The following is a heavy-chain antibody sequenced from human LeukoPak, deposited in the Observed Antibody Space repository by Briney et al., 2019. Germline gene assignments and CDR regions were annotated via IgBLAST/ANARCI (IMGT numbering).Heavy chain of an antibody. CDR1: AYTFTSCG. J-gene: IGHJ5*02. D-gene: IGHD4-17*01. CDR3: ASDADYPNWFAP. CDR2: ISAYNGNT. V-gene: IGHV1-18*01. Sequence: ASVKISCRASAYTFTSCGISWVRQAPGQGLEWMGWISAYNGNTNYAQKLQGRVTMTTDTSTSTAYMELRSLRSDDTAVYYYASDADYPNWFAPWGQGTLVTVSS.